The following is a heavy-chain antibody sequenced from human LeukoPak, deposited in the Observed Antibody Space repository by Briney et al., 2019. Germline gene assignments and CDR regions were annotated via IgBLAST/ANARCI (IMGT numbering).Heavy chain of an antibody. CDR3: ARDTNPPSRYYYDSSGYPSDAFDI. V-gene: IGHV1-69*13. CDR1: GGTFSSYA. D-gene: IGHD3-22*01. J-gene: IGHJ3*02. Sequence: SVKVSCKASGGTFSSYAISWVRQAPGQGLEWMGGIIPIFGTANYAQKFQGRVTITADESTSTAYMELRSLRSDDTAVYYCARDTNPPSRYYYDSSGYPSDAFDIWGQGTMVTVSS. CDR2: IIPIFGTA.